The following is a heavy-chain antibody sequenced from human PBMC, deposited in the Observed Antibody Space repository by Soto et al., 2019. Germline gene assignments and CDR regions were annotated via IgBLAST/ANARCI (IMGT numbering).Heavy chain of an antibody. V-gene: IGHV3-15*07. CDR3: TLDY. Sequence: EVQLVESGGGLVKPGGSLRLSCAASGFTFSNAWKNWVRQAPGNGLEWVGRIKSKTAGGTTDYAAPVKGRFTISSDDSKNTLYLQMNSLKTDDTAVHYGTLDYLGQGTLVTVSS. J-gene: IGHJ4*02. CDR2: IKSKTAGGTT. CDR1: GFTFSNAW.